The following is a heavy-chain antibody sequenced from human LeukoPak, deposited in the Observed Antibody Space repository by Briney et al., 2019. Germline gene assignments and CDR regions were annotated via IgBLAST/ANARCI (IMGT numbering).Heavy chain of an antibody. CDR3: ARSPGYCGGGSCYYMDA. CDR2: IKQDETEK. CDR1: GLPFNSYW. V-gene: IGHV3-7*01. J-gene: IGHJ6*03. Sequence: GGSLRLSCAASGLPFNSYWMSWFRKAPGKGLEWVANIKQDETEKYYVDSVKGRFSISRDNAKNSLYLQMNSLRDEDTAVYYCARSPGYCGGGSCYYMDAWGKGTTVTVSS. D-gene: IGHD2-15*01.